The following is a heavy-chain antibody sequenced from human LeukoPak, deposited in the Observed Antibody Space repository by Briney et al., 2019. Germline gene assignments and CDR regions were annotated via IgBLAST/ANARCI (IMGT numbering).Heavy chain of an antibody. D-gene: IGHD2-8*02. Sequence: SVKVSCKASGGTFSSYAISWVRQAPGQGLEWMGGIIPIFGTANYAQKFQGRVTITANESTSTAYMELSSLRSEDTAVYYCASLRSGGLYYFDYWGQGTLVTVSS. J-gene: IGHJ4*02. CDR2: IIPIFGTA. V-gene: IGHV1-69*13. CDR3: ASLRSGGLYYFDY. CDR1: GGTFSSYA.